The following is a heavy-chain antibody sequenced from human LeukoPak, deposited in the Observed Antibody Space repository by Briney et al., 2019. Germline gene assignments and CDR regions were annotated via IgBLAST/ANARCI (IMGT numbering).Heavy chain of an antibody. Sequence: SETLSLTCAVYGGSFSGYYWSWIRQPPGKGLEWIGEINHSGSTNYNPSLKSRVTISVDTSKNQFSLKLSSVTAADTAVYYCATRSNYYGSGSYYNSGEVDYWGQGTLVTVSS. CDR3: ATRSNYYGSGSYYNSGEVDY. J-gene: IGHJ4*02. CDR2: INHSGST. CDR1: GGSFSGYY. D-gene: IGHD3-10*01. V-gene: IGHV4-34*01.